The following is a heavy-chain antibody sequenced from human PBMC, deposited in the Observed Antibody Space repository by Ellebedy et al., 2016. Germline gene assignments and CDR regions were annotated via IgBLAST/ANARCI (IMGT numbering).Heavy chain of an antibody. Sequence: GGSLRLXCAASGFTFSSYSMNWVRQAPGKGLEWVSSISSSSSYIYYADSVKGRFTISRDNAKNSLYLQMNSLRAEDTAVYYCAREEDIVVAPDYWGQGTLVTVSS. CDR1: GFTFSSYS. D-gene: IGHD2-2*01. CDR3: AREEDIVVAPDY. CDR2: ISSSSSYI. J-gene: IGHJ4*02. V-gene: IGHV3-21*01.